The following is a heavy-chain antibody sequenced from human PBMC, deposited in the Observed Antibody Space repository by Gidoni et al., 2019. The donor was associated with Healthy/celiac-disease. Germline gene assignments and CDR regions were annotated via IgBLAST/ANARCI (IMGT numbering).Heavy chain of an antibody. V-gene: IGHV1-69*01. CDR2: IIPIFGTA. J-gene: IGHJ4*02. D-gene: IGHD3-3*01. CDR3: ARNPRGFGVVIIGYFDY. Sequence: QVQLVQSGAEVKKPGSSVKVSCKASGGTFSSYAISWVRQAPGQGLEWMGGIIPIFGTANYAQKFQGRVTITADESTSTAYMELSSLRSEDTAVYYCARNPRGFGVVIIGYFDYWGQGTLVTVSS. CDR1: GGTFSSYA.